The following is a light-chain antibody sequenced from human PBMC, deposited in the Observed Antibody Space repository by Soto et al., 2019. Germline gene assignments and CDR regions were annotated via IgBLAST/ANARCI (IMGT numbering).Light chain of an antibody. J-gene: IGKJ4*01. V-gene: IGKV1-5*03. CDR3: QQYNSYSST. CDR2: KAS. CDR1: QSISSW. Sequence: DIQMTQSPSTLSASVGDRVTITCRASQSISSWLAWYQQKPGKAPKLLIYKASSLESGVPSRFSGSGSGTEFTLTISSLQPDDFATYYCQQYNSYSSTFGGGPKVEIK.